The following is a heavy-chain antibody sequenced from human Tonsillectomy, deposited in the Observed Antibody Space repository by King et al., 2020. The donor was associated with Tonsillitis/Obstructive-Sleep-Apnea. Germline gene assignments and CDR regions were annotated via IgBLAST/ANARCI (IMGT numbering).Heavy chain of an antibody. CDR2: IYYSGST. V-gene: IGHV4-59*01. CDR1: GGSISSYY. CDR3: ARGDSGYSYGYVDYFDY. D-gene: IGHD5-18*01. J-gene: IGHJ4*02. Sequence: QLQESGPGLVKPSETLSLTCTVSGGSISSYYWSWIRQPPGKGLEWIGYIYYSGSTNYNPSLKSRVTISVDTSKNQFSQKLSSVTAADTAVYYCARGDSGYSYGYVDYFDYWGQGTLVTVSS.